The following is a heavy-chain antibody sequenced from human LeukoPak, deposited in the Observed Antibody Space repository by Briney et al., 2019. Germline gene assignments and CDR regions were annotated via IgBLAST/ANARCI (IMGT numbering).Heavy chain of an antibody. CDR3: AKDADGLYYYYYYMDV. CDR1: GFTFNNYG. V-gene: IGHV3-23*01. J-gene: IGHJ6*03. CDR2: ISGSGGST. Sequence: PGGSLRLSCAASGFTFNNYGMIWVRQAPGKGLEWVSAISGSGGSTYYADSVKGRFTISRDNSKNTLYLQMNSLRAEDTAVYYCAKDADGLYYYYYYMDVWGKGTTVTISS.